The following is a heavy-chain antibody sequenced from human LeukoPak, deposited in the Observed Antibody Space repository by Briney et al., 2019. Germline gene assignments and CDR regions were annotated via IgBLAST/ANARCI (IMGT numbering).Heavy chain of an antibody. Sequence: GGSLRLSCAASGFTFTTYAMSWVRQAPGKGLEWVSAISGSGGSTYYAHSVKGRFTISRDNSKNTLFLQMNGLRAEDTAVYYCAKQSYSSDFDYWGQGTLVTVSS. CDR2: ISGSGGST. CDR3: AKQSYSSDFDY. J-gene: IGHJ4*02. D-gene: IGHD1-26*01. CDR1: GFTFTTYA. V-gene: IGHV3-23*01.